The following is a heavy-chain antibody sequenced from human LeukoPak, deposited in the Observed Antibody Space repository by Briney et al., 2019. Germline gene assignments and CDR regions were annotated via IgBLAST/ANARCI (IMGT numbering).Heavy chain of an antibody. J-gene: IGHJ4*02. CDR3: ARDIYSIAE. CDR2: IHIFGGTT. Sequence: PGGSLRLSCAASGFTFSDYWIHWVRQGPGKGLWWGSLIHIFGGTTNYAESVKGRFTMSGDNAKNMVYLQMNSLRVEDTAVYYCARDIYSIAEWGQGTLVTVSS. D-gene: IGHD3-3*02. CDR1: GFTFSDYW. V-gene: IGHV3-74*01.